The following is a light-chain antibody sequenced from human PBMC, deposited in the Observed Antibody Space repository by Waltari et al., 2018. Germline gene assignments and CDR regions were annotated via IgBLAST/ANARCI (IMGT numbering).Light chain of an antibody. CDR1: SSDVGAYNY. V-gene: IGLV2-14*01. CDR2: DVS. CDR3: SSYTSSSTLDVV. Sequence: QSALTQPASVSGSPGQSITISCPGTSSDVGAYNYVPWYQQHPGKAPKLMIYDVSNRPSGVSNRFSGSKSGNTASLTISGLQAEDEADYYCSSYTSSSTLDVVFGGGTKLTVL. J-gene: IGLJ2*01.